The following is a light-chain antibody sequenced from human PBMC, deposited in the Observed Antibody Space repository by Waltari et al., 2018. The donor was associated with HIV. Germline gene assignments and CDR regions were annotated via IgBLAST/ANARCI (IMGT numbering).Light chain of an antibody. CDR1: SSDLDDYNY. CDR2: EVS. Sequence: QSALTQPASVSGSPGQSITIPCTRTSSDLDDYNYVSWYPQHPGKAPTLMIYEVSYRPSGVSNRFSGSKSGNTASLTISGLQAEDEADYYCGSYTSSSTLYVFGSGTKVTVL. CDR3: GSYTSSSTLYV. J-gene: IGLJ1*01. V-gene: IGLV2-14*01.